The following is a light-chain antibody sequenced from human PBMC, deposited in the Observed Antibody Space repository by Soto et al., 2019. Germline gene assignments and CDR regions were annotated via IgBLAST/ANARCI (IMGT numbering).Light chain of an antibody. CDR3: QQYHYWPYT. CDR2: GAS. V-gene: IGKV3-15*01. CDR1: QSVNSN. J-gene: IGKJ5*01. Sequence: EILMTQSPATLSLSPGERATLSCRAIQSVNSNYLAWYQQKPGQAARLLIYGASTRATGFPARFSGSGSGTEFTLTISSLQSADFAVYYCQQYHYWPYTFGQGTRVEI.